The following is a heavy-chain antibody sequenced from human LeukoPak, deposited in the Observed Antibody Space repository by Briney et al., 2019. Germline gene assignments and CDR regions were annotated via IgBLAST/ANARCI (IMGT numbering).Heavy chain of an antibody. CDR2: ISGSGGST. Sequence: GGSLRLSCAASGFTFSSYVMSWVRQAPGKGLEWVAAISGSGGSTYYADSVKGRFTISRDNSKNTLYLQMNSLRAEDTAVYYCAKDTASSGWYLWGQETVVSVST. CDR1: GFTFSSYV. D-gene: IGHD6-19*01. CDR3: AKDTASSGWYL. J-gene: IGHJ5*02. V-gene: IGHV3-23*01.